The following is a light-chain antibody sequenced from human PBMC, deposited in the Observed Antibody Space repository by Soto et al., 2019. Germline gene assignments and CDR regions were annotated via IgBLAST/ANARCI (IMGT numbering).Light chain of an antibody. CDR1: QSVSTY. CDR3: QHRRNWPWT. CDR2: DAS. J-gene: IGKJ1*01. Sequence: EIVLTQSPATLSLSPGERATLSCRASQSVSTYLGWYQQKPGQAPRLLIYDASNRATGIPGRFSGSGSGTDFTLTISSLEPEDLAVYYCQHRRNWPWTFGQGTKVEVK. V-gene: IGKV3-11*01.